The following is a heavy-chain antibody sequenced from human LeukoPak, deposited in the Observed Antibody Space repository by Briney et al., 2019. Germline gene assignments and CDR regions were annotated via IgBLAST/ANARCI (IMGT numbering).Heavy chain of an antibody. D-gene: IGHD3-22*01. CDR2: INPNSGGT. CDR1: GYTFTGYY. V-gene: IGHV1-2*02. CDR3: AREYYDSSGLDY. Sequence: ASVKVSCKASGYTFTGYYMHWVRQAPGQGLEWMGWINPNSGGTNYAQEFQGRVTMTRDTSISTAYMELSRLRSDDTAVYYCAREYYDSSGLDYWGQGTLVTVSS. J-gene: IGHJ4*02.